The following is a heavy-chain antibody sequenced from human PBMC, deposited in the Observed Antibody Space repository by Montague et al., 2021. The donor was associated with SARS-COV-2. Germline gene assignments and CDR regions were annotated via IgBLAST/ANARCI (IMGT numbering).Heavy chain of an antibody. J-gene: IGHJ6*02. CDR2: ISSSGSTI. D-gene: IGHD5-24*01. CDR3: ASEMATIEYYYYGTDV. V-gene: IGHV3-48*03. Sequence: SLRLSCAASGFTFSSYEMNWVRQAPGRGLEWVSYISSSGSTIYYADSVKGRFTISRDNAKNSLYLQMNSLRAEDTAVYYCASEMATIEYYYYGTDVWGQGTTVTVSS. CDR1: GFTFSSYE.